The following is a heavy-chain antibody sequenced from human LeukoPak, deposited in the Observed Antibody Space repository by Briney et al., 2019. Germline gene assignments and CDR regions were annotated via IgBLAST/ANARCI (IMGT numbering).Heavy chain of an antibody. CDR1: GYIFTDYF. V-gene: IGHV1-2*02. J-gene: IGHJ4*02. CDR2: INPDSGGR. Sequence: GASVKVSCKASGYIFTDYFMHWLRQAPGQGLEWMGWINPDSGGRNSAQNPQGRVTMTRDTSISTAYMELGSLRSDATSVYYCGRCSWEYGCHWGQGSLVTVSS. D-gene: IGHD1-26*01. CDR3: GRCSWEYGCH.